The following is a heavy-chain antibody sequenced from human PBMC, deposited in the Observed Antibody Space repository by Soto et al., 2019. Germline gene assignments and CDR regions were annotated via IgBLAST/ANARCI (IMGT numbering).Heavy chain of an antibody. V-gene: IGHV4-39*01. D-gene: IGHD3-3*01. CDR2: IYYSGST. CDR1: GGSISSSSYY. CDR3: ARHAYDFWSGPPPNYYYYYYMDV. Sequence: SETLSLTCTVSGGSISSSSYYWGWIRQPPGKGLEWIGSIYYSGSTYYNPSLKSRVTISVDTSKNQFSLKLSPVTAADTAVYYCARHAYDFWSGPPPNYYYYYYMDVWGKGTTVTVSS. J-gene: IGHJ6*03.